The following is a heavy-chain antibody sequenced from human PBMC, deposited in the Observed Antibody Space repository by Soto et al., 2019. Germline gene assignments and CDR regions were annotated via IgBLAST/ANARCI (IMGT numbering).Heavy chain of an antibody. Sequence: QVQLVESGGGVVQPGRSLRLSCAASGFTFSSYAMHWVRQAPGKGLEWVAVISYDGSNKYYADSVKGRFTISRDNSKNPLYLQMNSLRAEDTAVYYCARDLDYGGNGVGYWGQGTLVTVSS. CDR1: GFTFSSYA. CDR2: ISYDGSNK. V-gene: IGHV3-30-3*01. D-gene: IGHD4-17*01. CDR3: ARDLDYGGNGVGY. J-gene: IGHJ4*02.